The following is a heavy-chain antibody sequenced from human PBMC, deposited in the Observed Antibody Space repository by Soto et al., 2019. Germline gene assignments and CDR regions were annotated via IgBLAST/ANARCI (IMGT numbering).Heavy chain of an antibody. CDR1: GFSLSTSGVG. CDR3: AHARNPGVVTTWCDP. D-gene: IGHD3-22*01. Sequence: QITLKESGPTLVKPTQTLTLTCTFSGFSLSTSGVGVGWIRQPPGKALECLALIYWDDDKRYSPSLRSRLTITKDTSKNQVVLTMTNMDPVDTATYYCAHARNPGVVTTWCDPWGQGTLVTVSS. CDR2: IYWDDDK. J-gene: IGHJ5*02. V-gene: IGHV2-5*02.